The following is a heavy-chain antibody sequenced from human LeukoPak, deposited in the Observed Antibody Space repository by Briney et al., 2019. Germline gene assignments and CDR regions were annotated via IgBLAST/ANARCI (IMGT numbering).Heavy chain of an antibody. D-gene: IGHD4-17*01. CDR3: ARSAGYGDPVDY. CDR1: GYTFTGYY. J-gene: IGHJ4*02. V-gene: IGHV1-2*02. Sequence: ASVKVSCKASGYTFTGYYMHWVRQAPGQGLEWMGWINPNGGGTNYAQKFQGRVTMTRDTSISTAYMELSRLRSDDTAVYYCARSAGYGDPVDYWGQGTLVTVSS. CDR2: INPNGGGT.